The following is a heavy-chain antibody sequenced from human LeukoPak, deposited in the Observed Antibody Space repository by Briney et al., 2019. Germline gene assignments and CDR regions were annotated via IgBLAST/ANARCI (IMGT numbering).Heavy chain of an antibody. Sequence: ASVKVSCKASGYTFTSYGISWVRQAPEQGLEWMGWISAYNGNTNYAQKLQGRVTMTTDTSTSTAYMELRSLRSDDTAVYYCARGVGARGRYYDGSGNYPTGHRFDPWGQGTLVTVSS. V-gene: IGHV1-18*01. CDR2: ISAYNGNT. CDR1: GYTFTSYG. J-gene: IGHJ5*02. D-gene: IGHD3-10*01. CDR3: ARGVGARGRYYDGSGNYPTGHRFDP.